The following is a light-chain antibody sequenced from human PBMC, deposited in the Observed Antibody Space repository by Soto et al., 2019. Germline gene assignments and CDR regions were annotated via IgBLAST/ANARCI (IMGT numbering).Light chain of an antibody. CDR2: KAS. CDR3: QQYNSYPLT. V-gene: IGKV1-5*03. Sequence: DIQMTQSPSTLSASVGDRVTITCWASQSISSWLAWYQQKPGKAPKLLIYKASSLESGVPSRFSGSGSGTEFTLTISSLQPDDFATYYCQQYNSYPLTFGGGTKVDIK. CDR1: QSISSW. J-gene: IGKJ4*01.